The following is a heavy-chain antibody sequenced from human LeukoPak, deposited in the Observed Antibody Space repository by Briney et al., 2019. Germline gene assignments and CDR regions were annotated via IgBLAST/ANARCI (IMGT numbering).Heavy chain of an antibody. CDR3: ARERYYYDSSGPAGFDY. Sequence: SETLSLTCTVSGGSISSSSYYWGWLRQPPGKGLEWIGSIYYSGSTYYNPSLKSRVTISVDTSKNQFSLKLSSVTAADTAVYYCARERYYYDSSGPAGFDYWGQGTLVTVSS. J-gene: IGHJ4*02. D-gene: IGHD3-22*01. CDR2: IYYSGST. CDR1: GGSISSSSYY. V-gene: IGHV4-39*07.